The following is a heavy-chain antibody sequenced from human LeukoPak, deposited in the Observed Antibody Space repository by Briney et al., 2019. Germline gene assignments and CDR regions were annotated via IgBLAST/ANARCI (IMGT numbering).Heavy chain of an antibody. CDR2: IFPSGGEI. D-gene: IGHD1-26*01. CDR1: GFTFSTFA. J-gene: IGHJ4*02. Sequence: GGSLRLSCAASGFTFSTFAMIWVRQPPGKGLEWVSSIFPSGGEIHYADSVRGRFTISRDNSKSTLSLQMNSLRAEDTAIYYCARVPMNSGSYYRGYYFDYWGQGTLVTVSS. CDR3: ARVPMNSGSYYRGYYFDY. V-gene: IGHV3-23*01.